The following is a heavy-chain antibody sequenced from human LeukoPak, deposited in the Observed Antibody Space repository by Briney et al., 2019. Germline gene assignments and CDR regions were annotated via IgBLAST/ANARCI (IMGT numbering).Heavy chain of an antibody. Sequence: PSETLSLTCAVSGYSISSGYYWGWIRQPPGKGLEWIGSIYHSGSTYYNPPLKSRVTISVDTSKNQFSLKLSSVTAADTAVYYCARHGDCSSTSCYNGILDYWGQGTLVTVSS. D-gene: IGHD2-2*02. J-gene: IGHJ4*02. V-gene: IGHV4-38-2*01. CDR2: IYHSGST. CDR3: ARHGDCSSTSCYNGILDY. CDR1: GYSISSGYY.